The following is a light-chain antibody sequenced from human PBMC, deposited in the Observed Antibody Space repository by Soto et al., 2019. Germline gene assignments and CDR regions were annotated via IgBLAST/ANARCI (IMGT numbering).Light chain of an antibody. V-gene: IGLV1-44*01. J-gene: IGLJ3*02. CDR1: SSNIETNY. Sequence: QSVLTQPPSASGTPGQRVTISCSGSSSNIETNYVYWYQHLPGAAPKLLIYSNDQRPSGVPDRFSGSKSGTSASLAISGLQSEDEADYFCAVWDDSLNGWVFGGGTKLTVL. CDR3: AVWDDSLNGWV. CDR2: SND.